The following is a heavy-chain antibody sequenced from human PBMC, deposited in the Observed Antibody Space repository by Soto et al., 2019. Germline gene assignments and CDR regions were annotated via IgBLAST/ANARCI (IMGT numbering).Heavy chain of an antibody. CDR2: INQDGSKK. J-gene: IGHJ4*02. V-gene: IGHV3-7*01. CDR3: ARGIASHDSY. CDR1: GFTLSNYW. Sequence: HPGGSLRLSCAASGFTLSNYWMTWVRQGPGKGLEWVANINQDGSKKYHGDSVKGRFTISRDNAKNSLYLQMNSLRAEDTAVYYCARGIASHDSYWGQGTLITVSS. D-gene: IGHD6-6*01.